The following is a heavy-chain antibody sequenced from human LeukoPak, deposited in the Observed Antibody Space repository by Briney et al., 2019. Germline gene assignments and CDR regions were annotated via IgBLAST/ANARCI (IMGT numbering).Heavy chain of an antibody. CDR3: ARAHDYGDYKKWFDP. D-gene: IGHD4-17*01. CDR1: GGSISSYY. CDR2: IYFSGST. J-gene: IGHJ5*02. Sequence: SETLSLTCTVSGGSISSYYWSWIRQPPGKGLEWIGYIYFSGSTSYNPSLKSRVTISVDSSKTQLSLTLRSVTAADTAVYYCARAHDYGDYKKWFDPWGQGTLVTVSS. V-gene: IGHV4-59*01.